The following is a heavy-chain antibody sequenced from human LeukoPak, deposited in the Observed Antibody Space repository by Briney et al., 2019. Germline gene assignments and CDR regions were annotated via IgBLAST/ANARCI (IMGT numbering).Heavy chain of an antibody. CDR3: ARANQYQVREFDY. V-gene: IGHV3-7*01. D-gene: IGHD2-2*01. J-gene: IGHJ4*02. Sequence: PGGSLRLSCAASGFTFSSYWMSWVRQAPGKGLEWVANIKQDGSEKYYVDSVKGRFTISRDNAKNSLYLQMNSLRAEDTAVYYCARANQYQVREFDYWGQGTLVTVSS. CDR1: GFTFSSYW. CDR2: IKQDGSEK.